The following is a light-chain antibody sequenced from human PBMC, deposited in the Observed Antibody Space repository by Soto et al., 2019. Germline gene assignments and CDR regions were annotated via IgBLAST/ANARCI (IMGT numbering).Light chain of an antibody. CDR2: GAS. J-gene: IGKJ1*01. CDR1: QSVNSNY. Sequence: EIVLTQSPGTLSLSPGDRATLSCRASQSVNSNYLAWYQRKPGQAPRLLIYGASNRATDIPYRFSASGSGTDFTLTIPRLEAEDLAVYYCQQYASTPPTFGQGTKVEGK. CDR3: QQYASTPPT. V-gene: IGKV3-20*01.